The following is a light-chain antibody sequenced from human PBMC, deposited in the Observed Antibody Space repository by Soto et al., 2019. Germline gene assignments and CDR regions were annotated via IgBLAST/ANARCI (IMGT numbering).Light chain of an antibody. CDR2: EGT. CDR1: NSDVGGYNL. CDR3: CSYAGYSTFV. V-gene: IGLV2-23*01. J-gene: IGLJ1*01. Sequence: QSALTQPASVSGAPGQSGTISCTGTNSDVGGYNLVSWYQQHPAKAPKVIVSEGTKRPSGVSSRFSGSKSGNTASLTISGLQAEDEADYFCCSYAGYSTFVFGSGTKVTVL.